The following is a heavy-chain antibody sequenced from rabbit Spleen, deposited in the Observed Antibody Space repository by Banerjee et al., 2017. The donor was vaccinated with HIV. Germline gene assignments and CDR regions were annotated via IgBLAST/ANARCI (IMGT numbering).Heavy chain of an antibody. J-gene: IGHJ4*01. CDR1: GFTISGYW. CDR2: IYPITETT. CDR3: AKDLTNVIGWNFGL. Sequence: QLEESGGRLVQPGGSLTLSCKAFGFTISGYWMNWVRQAPGKGLEWIGIIYPITETTYYANWVNGRFTISSDNAQNTVDLQMNSLTAADTATYFCAKDLTNVIGWNFGLWGPGTLVTVS. D-gene: IGHD1-1*01. V-gene: IGHV1S7*01.